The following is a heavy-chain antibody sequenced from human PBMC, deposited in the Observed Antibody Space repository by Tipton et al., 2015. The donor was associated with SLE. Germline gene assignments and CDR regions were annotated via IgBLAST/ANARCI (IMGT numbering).Heavy chain of an antibody. CDR3: AKGRQKNYADHAY. V-gene: IGHV4-34*01. D-gene: IGHD4-17*01. CDR1: GGSFSGYY. CDR2: LNHGGSI. J-gene: IGHJ4*02. Sequence: LRLSCVVYGGSFSGYYWSWIRQPPGKGLEWVGELNHGGSINYNPSLESRFTISIDTSKNQLSLKLSSVTAADTAVYYCAKGRQKNYADHAYWGQGTLVTVSS.